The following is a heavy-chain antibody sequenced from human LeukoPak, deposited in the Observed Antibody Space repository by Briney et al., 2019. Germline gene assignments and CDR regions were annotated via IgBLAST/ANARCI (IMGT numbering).Heavy chain of an antibody. CDR3: ASVTGSSISSRSLLY. CDR2: INPHNGNT. D-gene: IGHD6-13*01. V-gene: IGHV1-18*01. Sequence: ASVKVSCKTSGYTFTNYGVHWVRQAPGQGLEWMGQINPHNGNTNYAQRLQGRVTMTTDTSTSTSHMEMRSLTSRDTAIYYCASVTGSSISSRSLLYWGQGSLVTVSS. CDR1: GYTFTNYG. J-gene: IGHJ4*02.